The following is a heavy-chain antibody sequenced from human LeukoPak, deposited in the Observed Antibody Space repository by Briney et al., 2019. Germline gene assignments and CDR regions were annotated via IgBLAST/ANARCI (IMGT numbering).Heavy chain of an antibody. CDR1: GGTFSSYA. J-gene: IGHJ4*02. D-gene: IGHD3-10*01. CDR2: INPDSGGT. Sequence: ASVKVSCKASGGTFSSYAISWVRQAPGQGPEWMGWINPDSGGTKYAQKFQGRVTMTRDTSISTAYMELSRLRSEDTAVYYCARVPPPGYYGSGSYYFDYWGQGTLVTVSS. V-gene: IGHV1-2*02. CDR3: ARVPPPGYYGSGSYYFDY.